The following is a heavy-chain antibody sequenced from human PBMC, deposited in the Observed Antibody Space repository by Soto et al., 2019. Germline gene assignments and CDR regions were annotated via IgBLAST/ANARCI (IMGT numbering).Heavy chain of an antibody. CDR3: AGEVPYGYYRFDY. CDR2: VSAGHDNT. Sequence: QVHLVQSGSEVKKPGASVKGSCKTSGYTLTNNVIHWVRHAPGQRHEWMGWVSAGHDNTKWSREFQGRLTLTKDTSATTAYMELSSLTSEDTARYFCAGEVPYGYYRFDYWGQGTLVTVSS. CDR1: GYTLTNNV. J-gene: IGHJ4*02. D-gene: IGHD5-18*01. V-gene: IGHV1-3*01.